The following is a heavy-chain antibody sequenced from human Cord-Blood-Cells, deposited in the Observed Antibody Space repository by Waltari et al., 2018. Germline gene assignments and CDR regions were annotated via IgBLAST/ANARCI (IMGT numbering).Heavy chain of an antibody. J-gene: IGHJ4*02. CDR1: GGSISSYY. CDR3: ARVYYSSSWYYFDY. CDR2: IHTSGST. Sequence: QVQLQESGPGLVKPSETLSLTCPVSGGSISSYYWRWIRQPAGKGLEWIGRIHTSGSTNYNPSLKSRVTMSVDTSKNQFSLKLSSVTAADTAVYYCARVYYSSSWYYFDYWGQGTLVTVSS. D-gene: IGHD6-13*01. V-gene: IGHV4-4*07.